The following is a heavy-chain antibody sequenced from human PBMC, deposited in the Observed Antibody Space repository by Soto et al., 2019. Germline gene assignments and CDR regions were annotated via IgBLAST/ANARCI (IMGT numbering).Heavy chain of an antibody. D-gene: IGHD3-9*01. Sequence: GGFLRLSCAASGFTFDDYTMHWVRQAPGKGLEWVSLISWDGGSTYYADSVKGRFTISRDNSKNSLYLQMNSLRTEDTALYYCAKAHFPIHILTAEIPYYGMDVWGQGTTVTVSS. CDR3: AKAHFPIHILTAEIPYYGMDV. CDR2: ISWDGGST. CDR1: GFTFDDYT. V-gene: IGHV3-43*01. J-gene: IGHJ6*02.